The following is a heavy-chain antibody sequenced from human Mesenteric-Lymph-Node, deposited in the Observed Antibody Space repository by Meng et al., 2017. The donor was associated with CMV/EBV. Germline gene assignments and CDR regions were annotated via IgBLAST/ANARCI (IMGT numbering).Heavy chain of an antibody. CDR2: IYSGGTT. CDR1: GFTFSTYS. V-gene: IGHV3-53*01. CDR3: AKDLYVSGSYSDY. Sequence: GESLKISCAASGFTFSTYSMNWVRQAPGKGLEWVSVIYSGGTTYYADSVKGRFSMSRDNSKNMLFLQMNSLRAEDTAVYYCAKDLYVSGSYSDYWGQGTLVTVSS. J-gene: IGHJ4*02. D-gene: IGHD3-10*01.